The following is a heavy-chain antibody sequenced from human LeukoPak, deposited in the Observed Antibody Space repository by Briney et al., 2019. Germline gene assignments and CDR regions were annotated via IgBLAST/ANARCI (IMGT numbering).Heavy chain of an antibody. J-gene: IGHJ4*02. CDR3: ARGSSWLDY. V-gene: IGHV3-48*01. CDR2: ISRVISTV. CDR1: GFTFNTYS. D-gene: IGHD6-13*01. Sequence: GGSLRLSCAASGFTFNTYSMNWVRQAPGKGLEWVSFISRVISTVYYADSVKGRFTISRDNAKNSMYLQMNRLRVEDTAVYYCARGSSWLDYWGQGILVTVSS.